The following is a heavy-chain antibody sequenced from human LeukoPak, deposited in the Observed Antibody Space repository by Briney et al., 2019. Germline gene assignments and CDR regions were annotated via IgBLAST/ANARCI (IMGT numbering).Heavy chain of an antibody. V-gene: IGHV3-33*01. CDR1: GFTFSSYG. D-gene: IGHD3-10*01. CDR2: IWYDGSNK. Sequence: GGSLRLSCAASGFTFSSYGMHWVRQAPGPGLEWVAVIWYDGSNKYYADSVKGRFTISRDNSKNTLYLQMNSLRAEDTAVYYCAREYGSGSYDYLDYWGQGTLVTVSS. CDR3: AREYGSGSYDYLDY. J-gene: IGHJ4*02.